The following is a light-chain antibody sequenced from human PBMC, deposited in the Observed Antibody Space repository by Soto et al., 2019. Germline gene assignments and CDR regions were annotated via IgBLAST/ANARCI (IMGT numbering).Light chain of an antibody. CDR3: LSYAGSTNYV. V-gene: IGLV2-8*01. J-gene: IGLJ1*01. CDR1: SRDVGGNNY. CDR2: EVS. Sequence: QSVLTQPPSASGSPGQSVSISCTGTSRDVGGNNYVSWYQQHPGKAPKLMIYEVSKRSSGVPDRFSGSKSGNTASLTVSGLQAEDEADYFCLSYAGSTNYVFGTGTKV.